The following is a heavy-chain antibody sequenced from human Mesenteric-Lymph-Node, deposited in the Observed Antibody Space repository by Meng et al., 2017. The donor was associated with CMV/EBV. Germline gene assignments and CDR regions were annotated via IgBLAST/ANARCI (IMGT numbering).Heavy chain of an antibody. J-gene: IGHJ3*02. D-gene: IGHD6-6*01. V-gene: IGHV4-59*01. CDR2: IYYSGST. CDR3: ASFGRSIAAPRAFDI. CDR1: GGSISSYY. Sequence: GSLRLSCTVSGGSISSYYWSWIRQPPGKGLEWIEYIYYSGSTNYNPSLKSRVTISVDTSKNQFSPKLSSVTAADTAVYYCASFGRSIAAPRAFDIWGQGTMVTVSS.